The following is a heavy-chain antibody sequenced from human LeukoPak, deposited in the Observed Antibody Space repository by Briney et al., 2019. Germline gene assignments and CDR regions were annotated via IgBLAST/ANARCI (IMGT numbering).Heavy chain of an antibody. CDR3: ASNDGTIAVFYGMDV. CDR1: GYTFTGYY. J-gene: IGHJ6*02. V-gene: IGHV1-46*01. CDR2: INPSGGST. Sequence: ASVKVSCKASGYTFTGYYMHWVRQAPGQGLEWMGWINPSGGSTSYAQKFQGRVTMTRDTSTSTVYMELSSLRSEDTAVYYCASNDGTIAVFYGMDVWGQGTTVTVSS. D-gene: IGHD6-19*01.